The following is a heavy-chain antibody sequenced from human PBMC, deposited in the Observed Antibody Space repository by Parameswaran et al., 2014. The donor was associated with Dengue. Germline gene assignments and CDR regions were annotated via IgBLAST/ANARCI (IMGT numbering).Heavy chain of an antibody. CDR3: AADLSFGV. D-gene: IGHD3-10*01. CDR2: IVVGSGNT. J-gene: IGHJ6*02. V-gene: IGHV1-58*01. Sequence: WVRQAPGQRLEWIGWIVVGSGNTNYAQKFQERVTITRDMSTSTAYMELSSLRSEDTAVYYCAADLSFGVWGQGTTVTVSS.